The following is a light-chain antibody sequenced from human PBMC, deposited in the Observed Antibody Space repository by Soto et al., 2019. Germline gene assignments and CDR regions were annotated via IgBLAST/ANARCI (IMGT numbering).Light chain of an antibody. V-gene: IGKV1-5*01. Sequence: DIQMTQYPSTVSASVGDRITITCRASQSINTWLAWYRQRPGEAPQLLIYDVSTLAMGVPSRFSGSGYGTDFTLSISRLQPDDFATFYCQQYQTYSRTFGQGTKVEVK. CDR1: QSINTW. CDR2: DVS. J-gene: IGKJ1*01. CDR3: QQYQTYSRT.